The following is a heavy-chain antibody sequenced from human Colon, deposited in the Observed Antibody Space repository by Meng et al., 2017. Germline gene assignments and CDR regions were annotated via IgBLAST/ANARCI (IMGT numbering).Heavy chain of an antibody. CDR1: GGSVSSASYY. J-gene: IGHJ4*02. V-gene: IGHV4-61*01. D-gene: IGHD3-10*01. Sequence: QVQLEESGPGLGRPSETLSLTCNVSGGSVSSASYYCSWIRQPPGKGLEWIGLIHYSGSRNYNPSLKSRVTMSVDTSKNQVSLRLTSVTAADTAVYYCARFYGSGTFEVHDYWGQGTLVTVSS. CDR3: ARFYGSGTFEVHDY. CDR2: IHYSGSR.